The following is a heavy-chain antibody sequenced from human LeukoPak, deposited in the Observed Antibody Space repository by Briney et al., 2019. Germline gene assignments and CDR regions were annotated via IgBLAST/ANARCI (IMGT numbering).Heavy chain of an antibody. J-gene: IGHJ4*02. CDR3: ARSLSGSYVFPYYFDY. Sequence: ASEKVSCKASGGTFSSYAISWVRQAPGQGLEWMGRIIPILGIANYAQKFQGRVTITADKSTSTAYMELSSLRSEDTAVYYCARSLSGSYVFPYYFDYWGQGTLVTVSS. D-gene: IGHD1-26*01. CDR2: IIPILGIA. V-gene: IGHV1-69*04. CDR1: GGTFSSYA.